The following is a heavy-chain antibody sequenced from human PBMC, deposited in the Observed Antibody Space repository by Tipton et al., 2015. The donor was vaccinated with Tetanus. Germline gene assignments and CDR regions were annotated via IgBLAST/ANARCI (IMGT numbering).Heavy chain of an antibody. CDR1: GGSISSYY. CDR2: ISHRGST. CDR3: AGVRRGWSGCGCYSPFDP. V-gene: IGHV4-59*01. J-gene: IGHJ5*02. D-gene: IGHD2-15*01. Sequence: TLSLTCTVSGGSISSYYWSWIRQPPGEGLEWIGYISHRGSTNYNPSLKSRVTMSVDTSKNQFSLRLSSVTAADTAVYYCAGVRRGWSGCGCYSPFDPWGQGCLVIVSS.